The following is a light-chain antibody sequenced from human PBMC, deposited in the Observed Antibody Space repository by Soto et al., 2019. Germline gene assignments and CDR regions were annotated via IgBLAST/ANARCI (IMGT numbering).Light chain of an antibody. V-gene: IGLV2-8*01. CDR2: EVS. CDR3: NSYAGSNNFL. Sequence: QSALTQPPSASGSPGQSVTISCTGTSSDVGGYNYVSWYQQHPGKAPKLMIYEVSKRPSGVPDRFSGSKSGNTASRTVSGLQAEDEADYYCNSYAGSNNFLFGTGTKLTVL. J-gene: IGLJ1*01. CDR1: SSDVGGYNY.